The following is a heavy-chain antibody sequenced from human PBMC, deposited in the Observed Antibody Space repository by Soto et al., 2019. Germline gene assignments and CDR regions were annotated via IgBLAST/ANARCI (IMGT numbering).Heavy chain of an antibody. CDR2: INSDGSST. CDR3: ARVYYYGSGSYSDAFDI. CDR1: GFTFSSYW. D-gene: IGHD3-10*01. J-gene: IGHJ3*02. Sequence: GGSLRLSCAASGFTFSSYWMHWVRQAPGKGLVWVSRINSDGSSTSYADSVKGRFTISRDNAKNTLYLQMNSLRAEDTAVYYCARVYYYGSGSYSDAFDIWGQGTMVTVSS. V-gene: IGHV3-74*01.